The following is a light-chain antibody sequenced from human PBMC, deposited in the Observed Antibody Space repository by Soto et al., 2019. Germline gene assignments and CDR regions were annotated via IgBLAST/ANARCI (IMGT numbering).Light chain of an antibody. CDR2: DAS. J-gene: IGKJ5*01. CDR3: QQRSNWSIT. Sequence: EIVLTQSPATLSLSPGERATLSCRASQSVSSYLAWYQQKPGQAPRLLIYDASNRATGIPARLSGSASGTDCTLTISSLEPEDFAVYYCQQRSNWSITFGQGTRLEIK. CDR1: QSVSSY. V-gene: IGKV3-11*01.